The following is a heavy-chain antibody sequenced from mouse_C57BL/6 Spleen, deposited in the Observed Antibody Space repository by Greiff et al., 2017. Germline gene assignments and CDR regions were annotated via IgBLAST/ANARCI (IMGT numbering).Heavy chain of an antibody. CDR3: ARALITTVVEGFAY. V-gene: IGHV1-64*01. CDR1: GYTFTSYW. Sequence: QVQLKQPGAELVKPGASVKLSCKASGYTFTSYWMHWVKQRPGQGLEWIGMIHPNSGSTNYNEKFKSKATLTVDKSSSTAYMQLSSLTSEDSAVYYCARALITTVVEGFAYWGQGTLVTVSA. CDR2: IHPNSGST. J-gene: IGHJ3*01. D-gene: IGHD1-1*01.